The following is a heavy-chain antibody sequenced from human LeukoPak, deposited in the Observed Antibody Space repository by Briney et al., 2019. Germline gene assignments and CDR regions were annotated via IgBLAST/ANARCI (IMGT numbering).Heavy chain of an antibody. J-gene: IGHJ4*02. V-gene: IGHV4-61*05. CDR1: GASTDSRVSTNSYY. D-gene: IGHD3-22*01. Sequence: PSETLSLTCTVSGASTDSRVSTNSYYWRWIRQFPGKGLEWIGNIYNIGSVTYKPSLRSRVTMSIDMSKKQLSLRLTSVTAADTAVYFCATNSSGSALDYWGQGILVTVSS. CDR3: ATNSSGSALDY. CDR2: IYNIGSV.